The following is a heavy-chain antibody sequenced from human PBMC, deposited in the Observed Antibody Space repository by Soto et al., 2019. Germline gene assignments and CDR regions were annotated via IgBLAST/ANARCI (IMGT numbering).Heavy chain of an antibody. J-gene: IGHJ2*01. CDR1: GGSISSYY. CDR3: ANFTWYFDI. Sequence: QVQLPESGPGLVKPSETLSLTCTVSGGSISSYYWSWIRQPPGKGLQWIGYIYYSGSTNYNPSLTSPVTISVDTSKNQSSLKLSSVTTADTAVYYCANFTWYFDIWGRATLVTVSS. D-gene: IGHD1-20*01. V-gene: IGHV4-59*01. CDR2: IYYSGST.